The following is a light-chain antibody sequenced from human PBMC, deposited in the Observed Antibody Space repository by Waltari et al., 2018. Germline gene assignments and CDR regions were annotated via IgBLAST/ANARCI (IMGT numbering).Light chain of an antibody. CDR2: EDN. CDR3: QSDDGNTWV. Sequence: NFMLTQPHSVSESPGKTVTLSCTRSSGSFASNYVQWYQLRPGSAPTTVIYEDNQRPSGVPDRFSGSIDSSSNSASLTISGLKTEDEADYYCQSDDGNTWVFGGGTKLTVL. CDR1: SGSFASNY. J-gene: IGLJ3*02. V-gene: IGLV6-57*03.